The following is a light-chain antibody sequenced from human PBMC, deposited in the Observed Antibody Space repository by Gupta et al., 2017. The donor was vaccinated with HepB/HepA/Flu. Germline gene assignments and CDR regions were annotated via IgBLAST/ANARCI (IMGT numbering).Light chain of an antibody. CDR1: NNGGKS. CDR2: HDT. J-gene: IGLJ2*01. V-gene: IGLV3-21*02. Sequence: SRVLTRAPSVSVDEGQTARIIRRGNNNGGKSVHWYQQRPGQAPVALVYHDTYRPSEIPERFAGSKAGNTGTLSISRVEVGDEADYYCQVWDSSRDHTVIFGGGTKLTVL. CDR3: QVWDSSRDHTVI.